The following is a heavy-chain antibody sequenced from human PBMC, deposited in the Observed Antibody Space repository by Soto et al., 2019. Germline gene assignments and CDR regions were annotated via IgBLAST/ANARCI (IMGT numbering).Heavy chain of an antibody. Sequence: GESLKISCKGSGYSFTSYWIGWVRQMPGKGLEWMGIIYPGDSDTRYSPSFQGQVTISADKSISTAYLQWSSLKASDTAMYYCARSMGGTYYYYCSMDVWGQATTVTVSS. CDR1: GYSFTSYW. CDR2: IYPGDSDT. J-gene: IGHJ6*02. D-gene: IGHD1-26*01. V-gene: IGHV5-51*01. CDR3: ARSMGGTYYYYCSMDV.